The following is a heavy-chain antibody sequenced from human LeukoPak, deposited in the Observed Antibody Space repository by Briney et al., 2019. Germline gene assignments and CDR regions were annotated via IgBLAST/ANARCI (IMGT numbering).Heavy chain of an antibody. Sequence: SETLSLTCTDSGGSISSSSYYWGWIRQPPGKGLEWIGSIYYSGSTYYNPSLKSRVTISVDTSNNQFSLKLSSVTAADTAVYYCARAPGSYYYYYMDVWGKGTTVTVSS. CDR1: GGSISSSSYY. V-gene: IGHV4-39*07. J-gene: IGHJ6*03. CDR2: IYYSGST. D-gene: IGHD7-27*01. CDR3: ARAPGSYYYYYMDV.